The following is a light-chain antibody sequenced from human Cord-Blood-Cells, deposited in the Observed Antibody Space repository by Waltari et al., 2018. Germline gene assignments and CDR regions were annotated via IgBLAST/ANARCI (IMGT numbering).Light chain of an antibody. CDR1: SSDVGGYNY. J-gene: IGLJ2*01. Sequence: QSALTQPRSVSGSPGQSVTTSCTGTSSDVGGYNYFSWYQQHPGKAPKLMIYDVSKRPSGVPDRFSGSKSGNTASLTISGLQAEDEADYYCCSYAGSYTVVFGGGTKLTVL. V-gene: IGLV2-11*01. CDR2: DVS. CDR3: CSYAGSYTVV.